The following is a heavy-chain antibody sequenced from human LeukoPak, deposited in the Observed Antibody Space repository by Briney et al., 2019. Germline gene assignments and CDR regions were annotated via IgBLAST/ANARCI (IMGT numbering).Heavy chain of an antibody. V-gene: IGHV3-30*04. CDR2: ISYDGSNK. Sequence: PGGSLRLSCAASGFTFSDYAIHWVRQAPGKGLEWVAVISYDGSNKFYADSVKGRFTISRDNSNNTLCLQMNSLRAEDTAVHYCARVGRGYSFKVYYFDYWGQGTLVTVSS. CDR1: GFTFSDYA. J-gene: IGHJ4*02. CDR3: ARVGRGYSFKVYYFDY. D-gene: IGHD5-18*01.